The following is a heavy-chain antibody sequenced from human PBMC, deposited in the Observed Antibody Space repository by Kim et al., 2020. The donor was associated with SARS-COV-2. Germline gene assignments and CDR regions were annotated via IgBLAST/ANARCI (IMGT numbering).Heavy chain of an antibody. J-gene: IGHJ6*02. CDR2: IWYDGSNK. V-gene: IGHV3-33*01. Sequence: GGSLRLSCAASGFTFSSSGMHWVRQAPGKGLEWVAAIWYDGSNKYYADSVKGRFTISRDNSKNTLYLQMNSLRAEDTAVYYCARGLLVGDTSYGMDVWGPGTAVTVSS. CDR1: GFTFSSSG. D-gene: IGHD1-26*01. CDR3: ARGLLVGDTSYGMDV.